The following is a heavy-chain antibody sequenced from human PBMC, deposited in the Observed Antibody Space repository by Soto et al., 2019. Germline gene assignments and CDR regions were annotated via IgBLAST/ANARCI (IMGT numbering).Heavy chain of an antibody. CDR3: ARERGSGWTFDY. CDR1: GFTFSTYS. D-gene: IGHD6-19*01. J-gene: IGHJ4*02. Sequence: EVQLVESGGDLVQPGGSLRLSCAASGFTFSTYSMNWVRQAPGKGLEWVSSISSSSTIYYADSVKGRFTISRDNVQNSLYLQMHSLRAEDMAVYCCARERGSGWTFDYWGQGTLVTVSS. CDR2: ISSSSTI. V-gene: IGHV3-48*01.